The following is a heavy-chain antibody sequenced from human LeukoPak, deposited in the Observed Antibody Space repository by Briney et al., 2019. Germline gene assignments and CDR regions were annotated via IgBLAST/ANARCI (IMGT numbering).Heavy chain of an antibody. J-gene: IGHJ4*02. D-gene: IGHD1-26*01. CDR3: ARDASRRVGATIPGFDY. CDR2: ISGSGGST. CDR1: GFTFSSYA. V-gene: IGHV3-23*01. Sequence: GGSLRLSCAASGFTFSSYAMSWVRQAPGKGLEWVSAISGSGGSTYYADSVKGRFTISRDNSKNSLYLQMNSLRAEDTAVYYCARDASRRVGATIPGFDYWGQGTLVTVSS.